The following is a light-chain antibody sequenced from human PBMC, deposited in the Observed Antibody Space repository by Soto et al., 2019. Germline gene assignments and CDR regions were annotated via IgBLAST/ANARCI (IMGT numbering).Light chain of an antibody. CDR3: QQYVYSTPT. CDR2: GAS. Sequence: EIVLTQSPCTLSLSPGERATLSCGASQSVSSSHFAWYQQKPGQAPRLLIYGASSRATGIPHRLSGSGSGTDFTLTTNRLEPEDFAVYYCQQYVYSTPTFGQGTKVDIX. CDR1: QSVSSSH. V-gene: IGKV3-20*01. J-gene: IGKJ1*01.